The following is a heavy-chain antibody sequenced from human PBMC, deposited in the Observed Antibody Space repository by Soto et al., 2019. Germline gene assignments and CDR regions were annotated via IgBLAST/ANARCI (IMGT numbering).Heavy chain of an antibody. CDR3: ARWVGAYNWFDP. D-gene: IGHD1-26*01. CDR1: GYTFTGYH. Sequence: ASVKVSCKASGYTFTGYHIQWVRQAPGQGLEWMGWINTNSGDTNYAQKFQGWVTMTRDTSINTAYVEMSRLSSDDTAVYYCARWVGAYNWFDPWGQGTLVT. J-gene: IGHJ5*02. CDR2: INTNSGDT. V-gene: IGHV1-2*04.